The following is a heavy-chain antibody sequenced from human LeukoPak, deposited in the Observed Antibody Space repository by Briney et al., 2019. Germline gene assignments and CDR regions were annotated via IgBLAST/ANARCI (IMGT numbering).Heavy chain of an antibody. CDR1: GFTSTNYA. CDR3: AKGAYDYIEIAYFDS. V-gene: IGHV3-23*01. J-gene: IGHJ4*02. Sequence: GGSLRLSCAASGFTSTNYAMNWVRQAPGKGLEWVSVLIGSSGSTDYADSVKGRFTISRDISKNTLFLHMNSLRAEDTAIYYCAKGAYDYIEIAYFDSWGQGTLVTVSS. CDR2: LIGSSGST. D-gene: IGHD5-12*01.